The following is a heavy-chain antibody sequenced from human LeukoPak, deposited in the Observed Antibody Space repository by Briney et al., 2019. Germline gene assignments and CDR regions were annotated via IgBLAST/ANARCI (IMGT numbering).Heavy chain of an antibody. J-gene: IGHJ5*02. D-gene: IGHD2-2*01. CDR1: GYTFTGYY. CDR3: ATEYCSSTSCSGPIDP. CDR2: INPHSGGT. Sequence: ASLKVSCKASGYTFTGYYMHWVRQARGQGLEWMGWINPHSGGTNYAQKFQGRVTMTRDTSISTAYMELSRLRSDDTAVYYCATEYCSSTSCSGPIDPRGQGTLVTVYS. V-gene: IGHV1-2*02.